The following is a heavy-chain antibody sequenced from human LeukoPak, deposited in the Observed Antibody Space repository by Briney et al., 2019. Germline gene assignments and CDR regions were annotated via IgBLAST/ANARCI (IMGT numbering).Heavy chain of an antibody. V-gene: IGHV3-66*01. Sequence: GGSLRLSCAASGFTVSSNYMSWVRQAPGKGLEWVSVIYSGADTYYTDSVKGRFTISRDRSKNTLYLQMNSLRAEDTAVYYCARGWDGLDYWGQGTLVTVSS. D-gene: IGHD5-24*01. CDR1: GFTVSSNY. CDR3: ARGWDGLDY. CDR2: IYSGADT. J-gene: IGHJ4*02.